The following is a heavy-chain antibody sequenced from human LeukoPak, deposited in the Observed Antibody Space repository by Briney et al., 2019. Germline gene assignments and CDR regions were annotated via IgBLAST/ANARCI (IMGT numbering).Heavy chain of an antibody. J-gene: IGHJ4*02. Sequence: GGSLRLSCAASGFTFSSYGMHWVRQAPGKGLEWVAVIWYDGSNKYYADSVKGRFTISGDNSKNTLYLQMNSLGAEDTAVYYCAKSSSIAAAALDYWGQGTLVTVSS. CDR2: IWYDGSNK. V-gene: IGHV3-33*06. D-gene: IGHD6-13*01. CDR1: GFTFSSYG. CDR3: AKSSSIAAAALDY.